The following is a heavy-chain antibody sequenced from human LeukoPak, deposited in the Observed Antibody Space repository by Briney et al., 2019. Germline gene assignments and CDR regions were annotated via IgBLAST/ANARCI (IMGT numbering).Heavy chain of an antibody. V-gene: IGHV4-59*01. CDR3: ARAKHYGSGYYYYYYMDV. D-gene: IGHD3-10*01. J-gene: IGHJ6*03. CDR1: GGSISSYY. CDR2: IYYSGST. Sequence: SETLSLTCTVSGGSISSYYWSWIRQPPGKGLEWIGYIYYSGSTNYNPSLKSRVTISVDTSKNQFSLKLSSVTAADTAVYYCARAKHYGSGYYYYYYMDVWGKGTTVTVS.